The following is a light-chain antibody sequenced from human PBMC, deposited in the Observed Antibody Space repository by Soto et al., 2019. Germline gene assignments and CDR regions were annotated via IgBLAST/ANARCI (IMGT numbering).Light chain of an antibody. CDR3: QRYNSNSRT. CDR2: DAS. J-gene: IGKJ1*01. V-gene: IGKV1-5*01. CDR1: QNVNNW. Sequence: DIQMTQSPSTLSASVGDRVTITCRASQNVNNWVAWYQQKPGKAPKFLIYDASVSESGVPSRFSGSGSGTEFTLTISSLQPDDFATYYCQRYNSNSRTFGQGTNVEMK.